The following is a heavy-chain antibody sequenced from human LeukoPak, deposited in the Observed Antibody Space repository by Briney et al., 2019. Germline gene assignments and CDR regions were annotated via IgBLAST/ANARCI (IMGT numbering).Heavy chain of an antibody. J-gene: IGHJ5*02. Sequence: PSETLSLTCAVSGGSIXXSNWWSXVRQPPXXXXXXXXXXXXSGXXXXXXXXXXXXXXXXXKSKNXFSXKLSSVTAADTAVYYCAXDVXTGYSSGWYSALDPWGQGTLVTVSS. CDR1: GGSIXXSNW. CDR3: AXDVXTGYSSGWYSALDP. D-gene: IGHD6-19*01. V-gene: IGHV4-4*02. CDR2: XXXSGXX.